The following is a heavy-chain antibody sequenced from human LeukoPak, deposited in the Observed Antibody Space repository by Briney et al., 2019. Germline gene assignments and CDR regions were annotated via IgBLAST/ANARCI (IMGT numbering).Heavy chain of an antibody. Sequence: SETLSLTCTVSGGSISSYYWSWIRQPAGKGLEWIGRIYTSGSTNYNPSLKSRVTMSVDTSKNRFSLKLSSVTAADTAVYYCARSLYYYDSSPFDYWGQGTLVTVSS. CDR3: ARSLYYYDSSPFDY. J-gene: IGHJ4*02. V-gene: IGHV4-4*07. CDR2: IYTSGST. D-gene: IGHD3-22*01. CDR1: GGSISSYY.